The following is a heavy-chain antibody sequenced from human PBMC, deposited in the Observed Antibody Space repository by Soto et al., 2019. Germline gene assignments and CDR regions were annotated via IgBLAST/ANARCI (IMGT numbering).Heavy chain of an antibody. Sequence: QVQLVESGGGVVQPGRSLRLSCAASGFTFSSYGMHWVRQAPGKGLEWVAVISYDGSNKYYADSVKGRFTISRDNSKNTLYLQMNSLRAEDTAVYYCAKGRGMTTVNLFDYWGQGTLVTVSS. CDR1: GFTFSSYG. D-gene: IGHD4-17*01. V-gene: IGHV3-30*18. CDR3: AKGRGMTTVNLFDY. CDR2: ISYDGSNK. J-gene: IGHJ4*02.